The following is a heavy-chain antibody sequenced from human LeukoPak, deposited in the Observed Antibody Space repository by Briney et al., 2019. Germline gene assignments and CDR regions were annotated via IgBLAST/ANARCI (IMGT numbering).Heavy chain of an antibody. CDR1: GFTFSSYS. J-gene: IGHJ3*01. CDR2: ISSSSSYI. D-gene: IGHD6-6*01. V-gene: IGHV3-21*01. CDR3: ARDKYSSSSLRSAFDV. Sequence: PGGSLRLSCAASGFTFSSYSMNWVRQAPGKGLEWVSSISSSSSYIYYADSVKGRFTISRDNAKNSLYLQMDSLRAEDTAVYYCARDKYSSSSLRSAFDVWGQGTMVTVSS.